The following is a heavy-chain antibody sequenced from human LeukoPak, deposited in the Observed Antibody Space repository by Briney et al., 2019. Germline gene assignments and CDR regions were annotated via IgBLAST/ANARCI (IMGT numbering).Heavy chain of an antibody. D-gene: IGHD2-15*01. J-gene: IGHJ2*01. CDR2: ISAYNGNT. V-gene: IGHV1-18*01. Sequence: GASVKVSCKASGYTFTSYDISWVRQAPGQGLEWMGWISAYNGNTNYVQNLQGRVTMTTDTSTSTAYMELRRLRSDDTAVYYCARVWYSALWYFDLWGRGTLVTVSS. CDR1: GYTFTSYD. CDR3: ARVWYSALWYFDL.